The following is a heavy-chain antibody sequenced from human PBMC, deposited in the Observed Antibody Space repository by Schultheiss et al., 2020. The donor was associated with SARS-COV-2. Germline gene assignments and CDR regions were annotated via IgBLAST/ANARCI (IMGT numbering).Heavy chain of an antibody. Sequence: SETLSLTCAVSGYSISSGYYWGWIRQPPGKGLEWIGSIYHSGSTYYNPSLKSRVTISVDRSKNQFSLKLSSVTAADTAVYYCARGAAAAGILSWFDPWGQGTLVTVSS. CDR3: ARGAAAAGILSWFDP. CDR1: GYSISSGYY. D-gene: IGHD6-13*01. J-gene: IGHJ5*02. CDR2: IYHSGST. V-gene: IGHV4-38-2*01.